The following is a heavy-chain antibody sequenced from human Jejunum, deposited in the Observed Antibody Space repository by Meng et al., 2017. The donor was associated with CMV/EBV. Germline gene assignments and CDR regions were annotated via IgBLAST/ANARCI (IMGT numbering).Heavy chain of an antibody. Sequence: HAHVVQSVGGVKNPWATFNATCKASGYTFTNYGISWVRQAPGQGLEWMGWNNAYNGDTNYAQTLQGRVTMTTDTSTSTAYMELRSLRSADTAVYYCARERRNEPLFDYWGQGTLVTVSS. V-gene: IGHV1-18*01. CDR3: ARERRNEPLFDY. CDR1: GYTFTNYG. D-gene: IGHD1-14*01. CDR2: NNAYNGDT. J-gene: IGHJ4*02.